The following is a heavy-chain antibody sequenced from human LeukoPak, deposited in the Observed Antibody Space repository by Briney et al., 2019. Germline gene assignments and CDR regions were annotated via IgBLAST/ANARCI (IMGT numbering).Heavy chain of an antibody. CDR2: MNPNSGNT. D-gene: IGHD3-10*01. J-gene: IGHJ4*02. Sequence: ASMKVSCKASGYPFTSYDINWVRQATGQGLEWMGWMNPNSGNTGYAQKFQGRVTFSRNTSITTAYMELSSLRSEDTAVYYCARAYTLYGSGSPKAYWGQGTLVTVSS. V-gene: IGHV1-8*03. CDR1: GYPFTSYD. CDR3: ARAYTLYGSGSPKAY.